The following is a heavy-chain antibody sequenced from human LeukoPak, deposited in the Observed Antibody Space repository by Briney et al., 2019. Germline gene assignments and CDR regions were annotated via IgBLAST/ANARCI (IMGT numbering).Heavy chain of an antibody. J-gene: IGHJ3*02. CDR1: GFTVSSNY. CDR2: IYYSGST. V-gene: IGHV4-59*02. Sequence: GSLRLSCAASGFTVSSNYMSWIRQPPGKGLEWIGYIYYSGSTNYNPSLKSRVTISVDTSKNQFSLKLSSVTAADTAVYYCARAYDSSGYYPPLIDAFDIWGQGTMVTVSS. CDR3: ARAYDSSGYYPPLIDAFDI. D-gene: IGHD3-22*01.